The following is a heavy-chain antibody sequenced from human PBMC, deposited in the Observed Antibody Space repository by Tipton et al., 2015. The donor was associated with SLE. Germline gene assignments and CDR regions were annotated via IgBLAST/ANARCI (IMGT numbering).Heavy chain of an antibody. D-gene: IGHD4-23*01. CDR1: GGSISSGLYY. CDR3: ARDQTTVVTRGYYYDFMDV. V-gene: IGHV4-61*02. CDR2: ISTSGST. Sequence: TLSLTCTVSGGSISSGLYYWSWIRQPAGKGLEWIGRISTSGSTSYNPSPKSRVTMSVDTSKNQISLKMSSVTAADTAVYHCARDQTTVVTRGYYYDFMDVWGKGTTVTVSS. J-gene: IGHJ6*03.